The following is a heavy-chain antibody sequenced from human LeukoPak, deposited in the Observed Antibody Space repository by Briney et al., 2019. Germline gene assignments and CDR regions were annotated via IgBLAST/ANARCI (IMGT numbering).Heavy chain of an antibody. D-gene: IGHD4-17*01. CDR1: GGSISSSHYY. V-gene: IGHV4-61*05. J-gene: IGHJ4*02. CDR3: ARENGDYALDY. Sequence: SETLSLTCTVSGGSISSSHYYWGWIRQPPGKGLEWIGSIHHSGSSKYNSSLNNRVTISLDKSKNQFSLSLTSVTVADTAVYYCARENGDYALDYWGQGTLVTVSS. CDR2: IHHSGSS.